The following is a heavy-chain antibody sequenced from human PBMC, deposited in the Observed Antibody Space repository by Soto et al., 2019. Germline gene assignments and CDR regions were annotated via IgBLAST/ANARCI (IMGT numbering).Heavy chain of an antibody. Sequence: WIWIRQHPGKGLEWIGNIYNSGPSYYNPSLKSRVAMSVDTSKNQFSLTVRSVTAADTAVYYCGRESDYYDSSGSTFDFWGQGTLVTVSS. V-gene: IGHV4-31*02. J-gene: IGHJ4*02. CDR3: GRESDYYDSSGSTFDF. D-gene: IGHD3-22*01. CDR2: IYNSGPS.